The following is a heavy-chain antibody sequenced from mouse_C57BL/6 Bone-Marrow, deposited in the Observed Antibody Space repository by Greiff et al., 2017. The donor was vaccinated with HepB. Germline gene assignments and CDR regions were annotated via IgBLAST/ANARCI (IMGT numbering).Heavy chain of an antibody. CDR2: IHPNSGST. J-gene: IGHJ2*01. Sequence: VHLVESGAELVKPGASVKLSCKASGYTFTSYWMHWVKQRPGQGLEWIGMIHPNSGSTNYNEKFKSKATLTVDKSSSTAYMQLSSLTSEDSAVYYCAREGYDYDEDYWGQGTTLTVSS. V-gene: IGHV1-64*01. D-gene: IGHD2-4*01. CDR1: GYTFTSYW. CDR3: AREGYDYDEDY.